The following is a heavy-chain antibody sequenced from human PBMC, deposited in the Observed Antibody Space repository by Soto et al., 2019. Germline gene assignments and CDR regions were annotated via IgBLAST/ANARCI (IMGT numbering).Heavy chain of an antibody. Sequence: PSETLSLTCAVSGGSISSGGYSWSWIRQPPGKGLEWIGYIYHSGSTYYNPSLKSRVTISVDTSKNQFSLKLSSVTAADTAVYYCAITVGAEDYWGQGTLVTVSS. J-gene: IGHJ4*02. V-gene: IGHV4-30-2*01. CDR2: IYHSGST. CDR1: GGSISSGGYS. D-gene: IGHD1-26*01. CDR3: AITVGAEDY.